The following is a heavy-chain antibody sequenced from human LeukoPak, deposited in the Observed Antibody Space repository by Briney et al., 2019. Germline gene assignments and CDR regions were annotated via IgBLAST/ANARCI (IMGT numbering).Heavy chain of an antibody. CDR2: IKQDGSEK. J-gene: IGHJ4*02. V-gene: IGHV3-7*01. D-gene: IGHD4-17*01. CDR1: GFTFGTYE. CDR3: ARVSPNTVTTLQYFDY. Sequence: GGSLRLSCAASGFTFGTYEMSWVRQAPGKGLEWVANIKQDGSEKYYVDSVKGRFTISRDNAKNSLYLQMTSLRADDTAVYYCARVSPNTVTTLQYFDYWGQGTLVTVSS.